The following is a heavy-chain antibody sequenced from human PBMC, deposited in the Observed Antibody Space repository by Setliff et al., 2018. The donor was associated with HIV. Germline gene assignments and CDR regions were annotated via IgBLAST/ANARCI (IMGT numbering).Heavy chain of an antibody. J-gene: IGHJ4*02. Sequence: QPGGSLRLSCAASGFTLSDQYMDWVRQAPGKGLEWVGRTRNKANSYTTEYAASVKGRISISRDDSKNSVYLQMNSLKTEDTAVYYCARGLGSEFDYWGQGTLVTVSS. V-gene: IGHV3-72*01. CDR3: ARGLGSEFDY. D-gene: IGHD2-15*01. CDR1: GFTLSDQY. CDR2: TRNKANSYTT.